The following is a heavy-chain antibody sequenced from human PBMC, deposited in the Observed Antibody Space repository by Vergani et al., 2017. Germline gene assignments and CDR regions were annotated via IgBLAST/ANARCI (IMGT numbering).Heavy chain of an antibody. D-gene: IGHD3-16*01. J-gene: IGHJ4*02. Sequence: QVQLVESGGGVVQPGRSLRLSCAASGFTFNQYGMHWVRQAPGKGLEWVAVTWYDGNNKQYADSVKGRFTISRDNSKSTMYLQMNSLRDEDTGVYYCAKDTYDGREYFDYWGQGTLVTVSS. CDR3: AKDTYDGREYFDY. CDR2: TWYDGNNK. CDR1: GFTFNQYG. V-gene: IGHV3-33*06.